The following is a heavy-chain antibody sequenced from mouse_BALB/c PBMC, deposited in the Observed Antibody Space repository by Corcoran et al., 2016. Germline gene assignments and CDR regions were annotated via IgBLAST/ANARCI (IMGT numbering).Heavy chain of an antibody. CDR2: IDPANGNT. D-gene: IGHD4-1*01. CDR1: GFNIKDTY. Sequence: EVQLQQSGAELVKPGASVKLSCTASGFNIKDTYMHWVKQRPEQGLEWIGRIDPANGNTKYDPKFQGKATITADTSSNTAYFQLSSLTSEDTAVYYCANWDGYFEVCGAWTPVTGSS. V-gene: IGHV14-3*02. J-gene: IGHJ1*01. CDR3: ANWDGYFEV.